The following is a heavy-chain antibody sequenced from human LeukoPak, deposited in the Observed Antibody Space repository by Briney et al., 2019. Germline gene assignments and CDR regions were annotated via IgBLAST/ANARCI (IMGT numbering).Heavy chain of an antibody. V-gene: IGHV3-74*01. J-gene: IGHJ4*02. D-gene: IGHD3-22*01. Sequence: GGSLRLSCAASGFSFRNYWMHWVRQAPGKGLVWVSRINKDGTNTNYADSVKGRFTISRDNSKNTLYLQMNSLRAEDTAVYYCARYHSSGYYYFDYWGQGTLVTVSS. CDR3: ARYHSSGYYYFDY. CDR1: GFSFRNYW. CDR2: INKDGTNT.